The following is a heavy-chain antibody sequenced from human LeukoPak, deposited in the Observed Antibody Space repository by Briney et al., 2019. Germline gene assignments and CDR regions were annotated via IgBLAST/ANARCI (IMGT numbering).Heavy chain of an antibody. CDR1: GFTFSRYG. J-gene: IGHJ3*02. CDR3: AKARQQWFDALDI. Sequence: GGSLRLSCAASGFTFSRYGVHWVRQAPGKGLEWVAIISYDGGNKYHADSVKGRLTISRDNSKNTLYLQMNSLRVEDTAVYYCAKARQQWFDALDIWGQGTMVTVSS. D-gene: IGHD2-8*01. V-gene: IGHV3-30*18. CDR2: ISYDGGNK.